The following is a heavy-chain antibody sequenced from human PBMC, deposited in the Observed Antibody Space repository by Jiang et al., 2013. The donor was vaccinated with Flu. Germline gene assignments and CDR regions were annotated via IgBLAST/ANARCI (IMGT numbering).Heavy chain of an antibody. Sequence: GLVKPSETLSLTCTVSGGSISSYYWSWIRQPPGKGLEWIGYIYYSGSTNXNPSLKSRVTISVDTSKNQFSLKLSSVTAADTAVYYCARQLYSGYDPFDYWGQGTLVTVSS. CDR1: GGSISSYY. V-gene: IGHV4-59*13. CDR2: IYYSGST. D-gene: IGHD5-12*01. CDR3: ARQLYSGYDPFDY. J-gene: IGHJ4*02.